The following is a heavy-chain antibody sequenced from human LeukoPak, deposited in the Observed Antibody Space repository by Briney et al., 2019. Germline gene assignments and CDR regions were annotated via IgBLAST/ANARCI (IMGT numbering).Heavy chain of an antibody. CDR1: GFTFSSYS. CDR3: ASGEHYYDSSGTLF. D-gene: IGHD3-22*01. Sequence: GGSLRFSCAASGFTFSSYSMNWVRQAPGKGLEWVSSISSSSSYIYYADSVKGRFTISRDNAKNSLYLQMNSLRAEDTAVYYCASGEHYYDSSGTLFWGQGTLVTVSS. V-gene: IGHV3-21*01. J-gene: IGHJ4*02. CDR2: ISSSSSYI.